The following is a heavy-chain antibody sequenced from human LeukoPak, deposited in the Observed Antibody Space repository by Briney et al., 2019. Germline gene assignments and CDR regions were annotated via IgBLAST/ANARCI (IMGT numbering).Heavy chain of an antibody. D-gene: IGHD3-22*01. J-gene: IGHJ5*02. V-gene: IGHV3-7*01. Sequence: QPGGSLRLSCAASGFTFNSYWMSWVRQATGKGLEWVANIKQDGSEKYYDDTVKGRFTISRDNAKNSLYLQMNSLRAEDTAVYYCARDLGQYYDTSDNWFDPWGQGTLVTVSS. CDR1: GFTFNSYW. CDR2: IKQDGSEK. CDR3: ARDLGQYYDTSDNWFDP.